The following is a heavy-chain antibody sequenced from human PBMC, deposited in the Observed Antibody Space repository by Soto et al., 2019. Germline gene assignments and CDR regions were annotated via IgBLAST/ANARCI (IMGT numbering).Heavy chain of an antibody. CDR3: ARGRSSGWYFPGGEKWFDP. CDR2: INHSGST. Sequence: PSETLSLTCAVYGGSFSGYYWSWIRQPPGKGLEWIGEINHSGSTNYNPSLKSRVTISVDTSKNQFSLKLSSVTAADTAVCYCARGRSSGWYFPGGEKWFDPWGQGTLVTVSS. J-gene: IGHJ5*02. D-gene: IGHD6-19*01. V-gene: IGHV4-34*01. CDR1: GGSFSGYY.